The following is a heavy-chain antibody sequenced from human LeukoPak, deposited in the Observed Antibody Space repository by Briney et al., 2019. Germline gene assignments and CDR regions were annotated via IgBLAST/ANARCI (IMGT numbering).Heavy chain of an antibody. V-gene: IGHV4-34*01. J-gene: IGHJ4*02. Sequence: SETLSLTCAVYGGPFSGYYWSWIRQPPGEGLEWIGEINHSGSTNYNPSLKSRVTISVDTSKNQFSLKLSSVTAADTAVYYCAREDYGSGSSPPYFDYWGQGTLVTVSS. CDR3: AREDYGSGSSPPYFDY. CDR1: GGPFSGYY. D-gene: IGHD3-10*01. CDR2: INHSGST.